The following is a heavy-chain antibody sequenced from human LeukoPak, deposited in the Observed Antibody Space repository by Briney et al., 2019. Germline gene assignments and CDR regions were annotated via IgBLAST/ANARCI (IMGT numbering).Heavy chain of an antibody. V-gene: IGHV3-48*01. Sequence: GGSLRLSCAASGFTFSSYGMTWVRQAPGKGLERVSYISSSSSTIYYADSVKGRFTISRDNSKNTLYLQMNSLRAEDTAVYYCAKSPPSTLEWLFYFDYWGQGTLVTVSS. J-gene: IGHJ4*02. CDR1: GFTFSSYG. CDR3: AKSPPSTLEWLFYFDY. CDR2: ISSSSSTI. D-gene: IGHD3-3*01.